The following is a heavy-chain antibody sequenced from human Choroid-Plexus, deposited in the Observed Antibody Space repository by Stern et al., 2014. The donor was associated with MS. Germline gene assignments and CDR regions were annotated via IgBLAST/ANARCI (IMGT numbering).Heavy chain of an antibody. V-gene: IGHV3-30*18. J-gene: IGHJ5*02. CDR1: GFTFGSCA. CDR3: AKDRHYLTYFFDH. Sequence: VQLVQSGGGVVQLGRPLRLSCVASGFTFGSCAMHWVRQAPGKGLEWVAGVSYDGSNKYYADSVKGRFTISRDNSQNTLYMQMSSLRPEDTAVYYCAKDRHYLTYFFDHWGQGSLVTVSS. CDR2: VSYDGSNK. D-gene: IGHD2/OR15-2a*01.